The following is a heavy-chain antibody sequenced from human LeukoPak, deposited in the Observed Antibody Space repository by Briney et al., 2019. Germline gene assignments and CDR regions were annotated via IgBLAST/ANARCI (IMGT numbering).Heavy chain of an antibody. D-gene: IGHD3-3*01. CDR1: GYTFTGYY. CDR2: INPNSGGT. CDR3: ARAPRVGVLRFLEWLLFWY. Sequence: ASVKVSCKASGYTFTGYYMHWVRQAPGQGLEWMGWINPNSGGTNYAQKFQGRVTMTRDTSISTAYMELSRLRSDDTAVYYCARAPRVGVLRFLEWLLFWYWGQGTLVTVSS. V-gene: IGHV1-2*02. J-gene: IGHJ4*02.